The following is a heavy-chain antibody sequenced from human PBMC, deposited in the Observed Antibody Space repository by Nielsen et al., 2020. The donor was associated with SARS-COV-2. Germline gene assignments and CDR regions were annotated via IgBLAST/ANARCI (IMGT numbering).Heavy chain of an antibody. CDR2: ISAYNGNT. D-gene: IGHD2-2*01. CDR3: ARGYCSTTSCDAFDI. V-gene: IGHV1-18*01. J-gene: IGHJ3*02. Sequence: ASVKVSCKTSGYTFSSYGITWVRQAPGQGLEWMGWISAYNGNTNYAQKLQGRLTVTTDTSTNTAYIELRSLRSDDTAVYFCARGYCSTTSCDAFDIWGQGTMVTVSS. CDR1: GYTFSSYG.